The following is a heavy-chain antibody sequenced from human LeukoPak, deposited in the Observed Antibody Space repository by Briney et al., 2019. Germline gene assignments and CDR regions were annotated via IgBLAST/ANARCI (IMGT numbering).Heavy chain of an antibody. CDR1: GYTFTSYG. CDR3: ARGCGGDCSSAFDI. V-gene: IGHV1-18*01. D-gene: IGHD2-21*02. CDR2: ISAYNGNT. Sequence: GASVKVSCKASGYTFTSYGISWVRQAPGQGLEWMGWISAYNGNTNYAQKLQGRVTITTDESTSTAYMELSSLRSEDTAVYYCARGCGGDCSSAFDIWGQGTMVTVSS. J-gene: IGHJ3*02.